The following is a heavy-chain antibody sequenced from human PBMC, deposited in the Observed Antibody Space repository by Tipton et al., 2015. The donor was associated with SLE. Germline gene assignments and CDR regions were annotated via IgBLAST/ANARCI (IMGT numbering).Heavy chain of an antibody. D-gene: IGHD7-27*01. V-gene: IGHV3-30*03. J-gene: IGHJ3*02. CDR1: GFTFSSYG. CDR2: ISYDGSNK. CDR3: ARVSRGTGFYAFDI. Sequence: RSLRLSCAASGFTFSSYGMHWVRQAPGKGLEWVAVISYDGSNKYYADSVKGRFTISRDNSKNTLFLQMNSLRPEDTAVYYCARVSRGTGFYAFDIWGQGTMVTVSS.